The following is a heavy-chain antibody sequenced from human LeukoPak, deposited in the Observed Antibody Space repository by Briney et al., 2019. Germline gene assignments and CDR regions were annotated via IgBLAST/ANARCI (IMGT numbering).Heavy chain of an antibody. Sequence: ASVKVSCKASGYTFTSYGISWVRQAPGQGLEWMGWISAYNGNTNYAQKLQGRVTMTRNTSISTAYMELSSLRSEDTAVYYCARDETAAGSDYWGQGTLVTVSS. V-gene: IGHV1-18*01. CDR3: ARDETAAGSDY. CDR2: ISAYNGNT. CDR1: GYTFTSYG. D-gene: IGHD6-13*01. J-gene: IGHJ4*02.